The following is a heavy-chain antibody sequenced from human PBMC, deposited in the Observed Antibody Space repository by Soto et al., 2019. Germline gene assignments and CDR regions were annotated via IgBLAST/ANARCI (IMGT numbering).Heavy chain of an antibody. V-gene: IGHV5-51*01. CDR2: IYPGDSDT. CDR1: GYSFTSYW. J-gene: IGHJ6*02. Sequence: PGESLKISCKGSGYSFTSYWIGWVRQMPGKGLEWMGIIYPGDSDTRYSPSFQGQVTISADKSISTAYLQWSSLKASDTAMYYCARQSITMVRGVIIKGRMEVWGQGTTVTVSS. D-gene: IGHD3-10*01. CDR3: ARQSITMVRGVIIKGRMEV.